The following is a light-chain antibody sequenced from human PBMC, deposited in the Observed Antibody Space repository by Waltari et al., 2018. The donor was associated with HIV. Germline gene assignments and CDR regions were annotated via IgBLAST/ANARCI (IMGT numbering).Light chain of an antibody. CDR2: GTS. CDR3: HHYNNWRET. Sequence: EILMTQSRATLSVSPGERATLSCRASQSVNSNLAWYQQKPGQTPRLLIYGTSTRATDIPARFSGSGSGTEFTLTSSSLQSEDFAVYYCHHYNNWRETFGQGTKVEIK. V-gene: IGKV3-15*01. CDR1: QSVNSN. J-gene: IGKJ1*01.